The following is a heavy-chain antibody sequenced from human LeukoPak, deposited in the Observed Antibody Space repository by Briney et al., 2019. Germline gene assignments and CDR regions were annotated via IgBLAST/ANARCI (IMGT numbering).Heavy chain of an antibody. CDR2: IMPNGETR. J-gene: IGHJ3*02. Sequence: SGGSLRLSCAASGFSLSIYVMHWVRQAPGKGLEYVSAIMPNGETRGYANSMKGRFTISRDNSKNTLYLQMGSLRAEDMAIYYCARDRDGGFAFDIWGQGTLVTVSS. D-gene: IGHD2-15*01. CDR1: GFSLSIYV. V-gene: IGHV3-64*01. CDR3: ARDRDGGFAFDI.